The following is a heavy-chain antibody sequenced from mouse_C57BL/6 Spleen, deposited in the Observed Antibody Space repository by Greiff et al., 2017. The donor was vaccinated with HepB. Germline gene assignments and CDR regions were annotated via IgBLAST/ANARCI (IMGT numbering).Heavy chain of an antibody. V-gene: IGHV7-4*01. CDR2: IRNKANGYTT. CDR3: VKAVSSGSSYTWFAY. D-gene: IGHD1-1*01. J-gene: IGHJ3*01. Sequence: EVNVVESGGGLVQPGASLRLSCAASGFTFNDYQMSWVRQAPGKAPEWLALIRNKANGYTTEYTASVKGRFTISSDNSQNILYLQRNTLRAEDSATYYCVKAVSSGSSYTWFAYWGQGTLVTVSA. CDR1: GFTFNDYQ.